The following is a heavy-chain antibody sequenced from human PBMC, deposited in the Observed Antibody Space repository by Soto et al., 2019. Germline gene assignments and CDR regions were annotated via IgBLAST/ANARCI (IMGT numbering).Heavy chain of an antibody. D-gene: IGHD4-4*01. V-gene: IGHV4-31*03. CDR3: ARYSRFRFDP. J-gene: IGHJ5*02. CDR2: IYYSGST. Sequence: SETLSRTCTVSGGSISSGVYYWSWIRQHPGKGLEWIGYIYYSGSTYYNPSLKSRVTISVDTSKNQFSLKLSSETAADTAVYYCARYSRFRFDPWGQGTLVTVSS. CDR1: GGSISSGVYY.